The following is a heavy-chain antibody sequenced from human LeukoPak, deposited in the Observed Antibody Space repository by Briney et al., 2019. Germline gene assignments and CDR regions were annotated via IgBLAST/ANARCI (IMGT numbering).Heavy chain of an antibody. J-gene: IGHJ4*02. Sequence: ASVKVSCKASGCTFTSYYMHWVRQAPGQGLEWMGIINPSGGSTSYAQKFQGRVTMTRDTSTSTVYMELSSLRSQDTAVYYCARVADSSGYYRYYFDYWGQGTLVTVSS. CDR3: ARVADSSGYYRYYFDY. CDR2: INPSGGST. D-gene: IGHD3-22*01. CDR1: GCTFTSYY. V-gene: IGHV1-46*01.